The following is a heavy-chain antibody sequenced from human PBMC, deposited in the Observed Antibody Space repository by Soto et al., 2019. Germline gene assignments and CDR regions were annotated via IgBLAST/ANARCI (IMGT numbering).Heavy chain of an antibody. J-gene: IGHJ4*02. CDR3: ASGHDAYKVRY. D-gene: IGHD1-1*01. V-gene: IGHV4-31*03. CDR2: IYYTGNT. Sequence: QVQLQESGPGLVKPSQTLSLTCTVSGGSISSGGTGSYWTWIRQLPGKGLEWIGYIYYTGNTYYNPSLKSRTTISIDTSENQFFLKLTSVTAADTAVYFCASGHDAYKVRYWGQGTLVTVSS. CDR1: GGSISSGGTGSY.